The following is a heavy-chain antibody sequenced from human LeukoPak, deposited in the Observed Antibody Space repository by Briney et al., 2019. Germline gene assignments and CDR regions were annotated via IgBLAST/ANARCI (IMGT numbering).Heavy chain of an antibody. CDR1: GFTFDDYG. Sequence: GGSLRLSCAASGFTFDDYGMSWVRQAPGKGLEWVSAISGSGGSTYYADSVKGRFTISRDNSKNTLYLQMNSLRAEDTAVYCCATHYSPDYWGQGTLVTVSS. CDR3: ATHYSPDY. V-gene: IGHV3-23*01. J-gene: IGHJ4*02. D-gene: IGHD2-15*01. CDR2: ISGSGGST.